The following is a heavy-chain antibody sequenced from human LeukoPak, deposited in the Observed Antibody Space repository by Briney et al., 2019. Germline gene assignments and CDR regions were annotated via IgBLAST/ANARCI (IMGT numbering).Heavy chain of an antibody. Sequence: SETLPLTCTVSGGSISSYYWSWIRQPPGKGLEWIGYIYYSGSTNYNPSLKSRVTISVDTSKNQFSLKLSSVTAADTAVYYCATGKQRFDPWGQGTLVTVSS. CDR2: IYYSGST. V-gene: IGHV4-59*01. D-gene: IGHD3-10*01. CDR1: GGSISSYY. J-gene: IGHJ5*02. CDR3: ATGKQRFDP.